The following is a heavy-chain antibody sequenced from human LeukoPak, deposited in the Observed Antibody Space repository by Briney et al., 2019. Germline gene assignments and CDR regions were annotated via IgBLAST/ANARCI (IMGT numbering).Heavy chain of an antibody. CDR2: IYYSGST. J-gene: IGHJ4*02. CDR3: ARAGLGTYYGTYYFDY. V-gene: IGHV4-39*01. D-gene: IGHD1-26*01. CDR1: GFAFSTY. Sequence: PGGSLRLSCAASGFAFSTYWGWIRQPPGKGLEWIGSIYYSGSTYYNPSLKSRVTISVDTSKNQFSLKLSSVTAADTAVCYCARAGLGTYYGTYYFDYWGQGTLVTVSS.